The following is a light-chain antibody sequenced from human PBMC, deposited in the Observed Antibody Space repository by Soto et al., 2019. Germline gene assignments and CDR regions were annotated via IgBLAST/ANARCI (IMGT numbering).Light chain of an antibody. CDR3: QQSCSSPFT. J-gene: IGKJ3*01. CDR1: QRIRSH. V-gene: IGKV1-39*01. CDR2: AAY. Sequence: DIQMTQSPSSLSASVGDRVSITCRASQRIRSHLNWYQHKPGKAPKVPIYAAYSLQGGVHSRFSGSVSGTDFTLTIKSQQPEDGATYYCQQSCSSPFTFGPGTKVDVK.